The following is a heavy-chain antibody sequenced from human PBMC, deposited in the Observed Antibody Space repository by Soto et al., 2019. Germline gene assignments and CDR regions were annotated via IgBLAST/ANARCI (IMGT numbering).Heavy chain of an antibody. CDR1: GFTFSSYG. J-gene: IGHJ6*03. V-gene: IGHV3-30*18. CDR3: AKDGGYDSYYYYMDV. CDR2: ISYDGSNK. Sequence: PGGSLRLSCAASGFTFSSYGMHWARQAPGKGLEWVAVISYDGSNKYYADNVKGRFTISRDNSKNTLYLQMNSLKAEDTAVFYCAKDGGYDSYYYYMDVWGKGTTVTVSS. D-gene: IGHD5-12*01.